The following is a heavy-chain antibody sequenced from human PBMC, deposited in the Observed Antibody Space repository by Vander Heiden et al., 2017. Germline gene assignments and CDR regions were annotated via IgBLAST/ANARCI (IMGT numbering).Heavy chain of an antibody. V-gene: IGHV1-24*01. CDR2: FDPEDGEA. CDR1: GYTFTDVS. J-gene: IGHJ4*02. CDR3: ATRISYYYDTSGDYWNY. Sequence: QVQLVQSGAEVKKPGASVKVSCKVSGYTFTDVSIHWVRQAPGKGLEWMGGFDPEDGEAIYAQKFQGRLTMTEDTSTDTAYMELSSLRSEDTAVYYCATRISYYYDTSGDYWNYWGQGALVTVSS. D-gene: IGHD3-22*01.